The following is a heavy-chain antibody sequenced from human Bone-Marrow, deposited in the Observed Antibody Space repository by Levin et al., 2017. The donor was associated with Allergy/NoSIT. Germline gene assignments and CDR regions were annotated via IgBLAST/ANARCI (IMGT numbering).Heavy chain of an antibody. CDR1: GGSINGYY. J-gene: IGHJ3*02. Sequence: SETQSLTCTVSGGSINGYYWIWIRQPPGKGLEWIGYVYSSGSTNYNPSLKSRVPMSLDTSTNQFSLTLNSVTAADTTLYYCARDGGGTGTDDAFDIWGQGTMVTVSS. V-gene: IGHV4-59*01. CDR2: VYSSGST. CDR3: ARDGGGTGTDDAFDI. D-gene: IGHD1/OR15-1a*01.